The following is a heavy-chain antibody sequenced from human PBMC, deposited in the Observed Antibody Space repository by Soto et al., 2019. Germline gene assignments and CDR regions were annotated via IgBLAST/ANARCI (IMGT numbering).Heavy chain of an antibody. Sequence: PGGSLRLSCAASGFTFSSYSMNWVRQAPGKGLEWVSYISSSSSTIYYADSVKGRFTISRDNAKNSLYLQMNSLRAEDTAVYYCARVGIAAAGSPFDYWGQGTLVTVS. D-gene: IGHD6-13*01. V-gene: IGHV3-48*01. CDR3: ARVGIAAAGSPFDY. CDR2: ISSSSSTI. J-gene: IGHJ4*02. CDR1: GFTFSSYS.